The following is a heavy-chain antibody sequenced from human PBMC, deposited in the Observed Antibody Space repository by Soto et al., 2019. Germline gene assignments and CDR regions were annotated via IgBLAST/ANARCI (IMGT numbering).Heavy chain of an antibody. CDR3: ARSTGTVPYGMDV. J-gene: IGHJ6*02. V-gene: IGHV1-2*04. CDR2: INPNSGGT. CDR1: GYTFTGYY. Sequence: ASVKVSCKASGYTFTGYYMHWVRQAPGQGLEWMGWINPNSGGTNYAQKFQGWVTMTRDTSISTAYMELSRLRSDDTAVYYCARSTGTVPYGMDVWGPGTTVTVSS. D-gene: IGHD1-1*01.